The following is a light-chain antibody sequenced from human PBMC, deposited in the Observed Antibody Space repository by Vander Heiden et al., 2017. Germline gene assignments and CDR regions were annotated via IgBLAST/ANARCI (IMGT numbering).Light chain of an antibody. V-gene: IGLV1-51*01. CDR3: GTWDNSLSAPWV. J-gene: IGLJ3*02. CDR1: SSNIGNNY. Sequence: QSVFTQPPSVSAASGQKVTISCSGSSSNIGNNYVSWYQQLPGTAPKLLIYDNDKRPSGSPDRFSGSKSGTSATLGNTGLQTGDEADYYCGTWDNSLSAPWVFGGGTKLTVL. CDR2: DND.